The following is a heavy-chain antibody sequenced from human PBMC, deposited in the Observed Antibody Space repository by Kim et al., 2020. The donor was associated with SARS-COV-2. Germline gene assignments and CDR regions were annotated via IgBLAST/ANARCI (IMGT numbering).Heavy chain of an antibody. CDR3: ARVVAGSWFDP. D-gene: IGHD5-12*01. J-gene: IGHJ5*02. Sequence: TYYNPSRKSQITISVDRSKTQFSQKLSSVTAADTAVYYCARVVAGSWFDPWGQGTLVTVSS. V-gene: IGHV4-30-2*01. CDR2: T.